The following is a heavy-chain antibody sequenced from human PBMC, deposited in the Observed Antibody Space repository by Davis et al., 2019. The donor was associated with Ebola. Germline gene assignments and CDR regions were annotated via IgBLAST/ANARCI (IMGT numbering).Heavy chain of an antibody. V-gene: IGHV3-48*02. Sequence: GESLKISCADSGLSFSTYSMNWVRQAPGKGLAWVSYISSSSSTIYYADSVKGRFTISRDNAKNSLYLQMNSLRDEDTAVYYCARAYSSGWYHSFDSWGQGTLVTVSS. CDR1: GLSFSTYS. J-gene: IGHJ4*02. D-gene: IGHD6-19*01. CDR2: ISSSSSTI. CDR3: ARAYSSGWYHSFDS.